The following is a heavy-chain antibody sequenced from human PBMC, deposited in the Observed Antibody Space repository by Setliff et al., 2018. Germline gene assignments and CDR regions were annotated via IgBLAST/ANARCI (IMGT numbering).Heavy chain of an antibody. CDR1: GFTFSGYY. V-gene: IGHV3-23*01. CDR2: ISGTGNTA. J-gene: IGHJ4*02. CDR3: AKDGYNWLPFDS. Sequence: PGGSLRLSCAASGFTFSGYYMQWVRQAPGKGLEWVSTISGTGNTADFADSVKGRFTVSRDNSKNTLHLQMNSLRAEDTATYYCAKDGYNWLPFDSWGQGTLVTVSS. D-gene: IGHD5-12*01.